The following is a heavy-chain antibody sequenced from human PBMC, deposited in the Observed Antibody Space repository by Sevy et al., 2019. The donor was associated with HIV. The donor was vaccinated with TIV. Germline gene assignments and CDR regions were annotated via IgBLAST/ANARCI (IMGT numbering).Heavy chain of an antibody. CDR2: IYSGRNT. V-gene: IGHV3-53*01. Sequence: GGSLRLSCAASGFTVSSNYMSRVRQAPRKGLEWVSVIYSGRNTNYADSVKGRFTISRDNSKNTLYLQMNSLRAEDTAFYYCARVSVYYYDSSGYYTTGNAFDIWGQGTMVTVSS. CDR3: ARVSVYYYDSSGYYTTGNAFDI. D-gene: IGHD3-22*01. CDR1: GFTVSSNY. J-gene: IGHJ3*02.